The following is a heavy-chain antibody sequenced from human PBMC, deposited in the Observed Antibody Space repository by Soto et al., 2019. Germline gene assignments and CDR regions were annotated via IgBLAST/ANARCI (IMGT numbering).Heavy chain of an antibody. J-gene: IGHJ1*01. V-gene: IGHV4-39*01. CDR2: IYYSGST. D-gene: IGHD2-15*01. Sequence: QLQLQESGPGLVKPSETLSLTCTVSGGSISSSSYYWGWIRQPPGKGLEWIGSIYYSGSTYYNPSLKSRVTISVDTSKNQFSLKLSSVTAADTAVYYCASPYCSGGSCYSRFVYFQHWGQGTLVTVSS. CDR3: ASPYCSGGSCYSRFVYFQH. CDR1: GGSISSSSYY.